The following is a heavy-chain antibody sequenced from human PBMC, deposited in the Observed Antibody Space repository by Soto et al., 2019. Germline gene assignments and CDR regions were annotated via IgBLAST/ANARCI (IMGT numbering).Heavy chain of an antibody. CDR1: GFKFSNYA. CDR3: AKDRRAGGNSAFYFDF. J-gene: IGHJ4*02. D-gene: IGHD3-16*01. CDR2: ISATGGGT. V-gene: IGHV3-23*01. Sequence: VGSLRLSCAASGFKFSNYAMSWVRQAPGKGLEWVSLISATGGGTYYADSVKGRFTISRDNSHNTLYLQVHSLAAEDTAVYYCAKDRRAGGNSAFYFDFWGQGAQVTVSS.